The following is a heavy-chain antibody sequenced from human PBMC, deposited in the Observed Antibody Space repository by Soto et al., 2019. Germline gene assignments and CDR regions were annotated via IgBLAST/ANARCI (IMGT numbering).Heavy chain of an antibody. V-gene: IGHV1-69*12. J-gene: IGHJ2*01. CDR1: GGTFSSYA. Sequence: QVQLVQSGAEVKKPGSAVKVSCKASGGTFSSYAISWVRQAPGQGLEWMGGIIPSFGPADYAQKFQGRVTITADASTSTAYMELSSLRYEDTAVYYCARVSGSYPYWYFDLWGRGTLVTVSS. D-gene: IGHD1-26*01. CDR3: ARVSGSYPYWYFDL. CDR2: IIPSFGPA.